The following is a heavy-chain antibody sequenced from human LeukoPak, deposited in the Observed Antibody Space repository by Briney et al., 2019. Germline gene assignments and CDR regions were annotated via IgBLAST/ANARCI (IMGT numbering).Heavy chain of an antibody. Sequence: ASVKVSCKAPGYTFTSYATHWVRQAPGQRLEWMGWINAGNGNTKYSQKFQGRVTITRDTSASTAYMELSSLRSEDTAVYYCASGAAGMRTFDYWGQGTLVTVSS. CDR1: GYTFTSYA. V-gene: IGHV1-3*01. CDR2: INAGNGNT. CDR3: ASGAAGMRTFDY. J-gene: IGHJ4*02. D-gene: IGHD6-13*01.